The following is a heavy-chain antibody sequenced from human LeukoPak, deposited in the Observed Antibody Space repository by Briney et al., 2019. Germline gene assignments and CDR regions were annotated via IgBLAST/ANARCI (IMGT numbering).Heavy chain of an antibody. D-gene: IGHD3-3*01. CDR1: GGSFSGYY. CDR2: INHSGST. V-gene: IGHV4-34*01. Sequence: PSETLSLTCAVYGGSFSGYYWSWIRQPPGKGLEWIGEINHSGSTNYNPSPKSRVTISVDTSKNQFSLKPSSVTAADTAVYYCARVNEQYYDFWSGYPYFDYWGQGTLVTVSS. CDR3: ARVNEQYYDFWSGYPYFDY. J-gene: IGHJ4*02.